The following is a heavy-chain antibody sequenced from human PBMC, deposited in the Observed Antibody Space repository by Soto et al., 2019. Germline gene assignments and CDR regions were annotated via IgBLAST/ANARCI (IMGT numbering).Heavy chain of an antibody. CDR1: GYTFTTFW. CDR2: VDPRDSYV. D-gene: IGHD2-8*01. CDR3: ARIYCTTTTCDSWFDP. Sequence: GESLKISCTGFGYTFTTFWISWVRQMPGKGLEWLGRVDPRDSYVTYNPSFEGHVTISADKSISTAYLQWGSLKASDTAMYFCARIYCTTTTCDSWFDPWGQGTLVTRLL. V-gene: IGHV5-10-1*01. J-gene: IGHJ5*02.